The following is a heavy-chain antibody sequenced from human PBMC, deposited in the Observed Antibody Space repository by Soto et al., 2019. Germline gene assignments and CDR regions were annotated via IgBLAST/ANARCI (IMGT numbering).Heavy chain of an antibody. D-gene: IGHD3-9*01. Sequence: QVQLQESGPGLVKPSQTLSLTCTVSGGSISSGDYYWSWIRQPPGKGLEWIGYIYYSGSTYYNPSLKSRVTISVDTSKNQFSLKLSSVTAADTAVYYCARDPYYDILTGYFYGMDVWGQGTTVTVSS. CDR2: IYYSGST. CDR1: GGSISSGDYY. CDR3: ARDPYYDILTGYFYGMDV. V-gene: IGHV4-30-4*01. J-gene: IGHJ6*02.